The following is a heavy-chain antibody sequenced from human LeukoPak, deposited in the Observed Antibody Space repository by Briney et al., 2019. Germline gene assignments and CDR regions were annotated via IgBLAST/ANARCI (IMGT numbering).Heavy chain of an antibody. CDR3: ARELGFYYFDY. D-gene: IGHD3-3*01. J-gene: IGHJ4*02. Sequence: GGSLRLSCAASGFTFSSYTMNWVRQAPGKGLEWVSSISSSSSYIYYADSVKGRFTISRDNAKNSLYLHMNSLRDEDTAVYYCARELGFYYFDYWGQGTLVTVSS. CDR2: ISSSSSYI. V-gene: IGHV3-21*06. CDR1: GFTFSSYT.